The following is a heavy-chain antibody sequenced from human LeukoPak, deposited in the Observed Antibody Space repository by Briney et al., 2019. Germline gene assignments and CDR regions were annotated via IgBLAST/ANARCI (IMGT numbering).Heavy chain of an antibody. Sequence: PGGSLRLSCAASGFTFNLAWMSWVRQTPGKGLQWVARIAVTPDGPATDYATPVRGRFTISRDDSRNMVYLQMSSLRIDDTAVYYCVWSSTWDKRFYLDQWGQGTLVTVS. CDR2: IAVTPDGPAT. J-gene: IGHJ4*02. CDR3: VWSSTWDKRFYLDQ. D-gene: IGHD6-6*01. CDR1: GFTFNLAW. V-gene: IGHV3-15*04.